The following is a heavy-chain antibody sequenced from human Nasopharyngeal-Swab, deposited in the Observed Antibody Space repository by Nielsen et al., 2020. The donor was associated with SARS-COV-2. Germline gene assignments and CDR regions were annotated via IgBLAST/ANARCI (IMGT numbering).Heavy chain of an antibody. D-gene: IGHD4-17*01. CDR3: ASLPDYVDTFDI. CDR1: GFTFSSYP. V-gene: IGHV3-30-3*01. CDR2: ISYDGSNK. J-gene: IGHJ3*02. Sequence: GESLKISCAASGFTFSSYPPHWVRQAPGKGLEWVAVISYDGSNKDYEDSVKGRFTISRDNSKNTLYLQMNSLRAEDTAVYYCASLPDYVDTFDIWGQGTMVTVSS.